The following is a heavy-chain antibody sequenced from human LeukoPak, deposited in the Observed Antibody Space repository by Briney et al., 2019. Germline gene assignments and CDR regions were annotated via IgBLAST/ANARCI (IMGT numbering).Heavy chain of an antibody. D-gene: IGHD2-21*01. CDR2: ISYGGXNX. V-gene: IGHV3-30-3*02. J-gene: IGHJ4*02. CDR1: XXTFXXXX. CDR3: TKTGSHCYYDY. Sequence: GRSLRLSCAXSXXTFXXXXXXXXXXXXXXXXXWVAVISYGGXNXHYAXSVXGXFTISRDNSKNTLYLQMNSLRIXDTAVYYCTKTGSHCYYDYWGQGTLVTVSS.